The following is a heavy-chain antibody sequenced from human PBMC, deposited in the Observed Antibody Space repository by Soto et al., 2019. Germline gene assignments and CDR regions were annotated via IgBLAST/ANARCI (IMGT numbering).Heavy chain of an antibody. J-gene: IGHJ5*02. CDR1: GGSISSGGYY. CDR2: IYYSGST. V-gene: IGHV4-31*03. CDR3: ARALGMGVPAAMPPWRTWFDP. D-gene: IGHD2-2*01. Sequence: PSETLSLTCTVSGGSISSGGYYWSWIRQHPGKGLEWIGYIYYSGSTYYNPPLKSRVTISVDTSKNQFSLRLSSVTAADTAVYYCARALGMGVPAAMPPWRTWFDPWGQGTPATVSS.